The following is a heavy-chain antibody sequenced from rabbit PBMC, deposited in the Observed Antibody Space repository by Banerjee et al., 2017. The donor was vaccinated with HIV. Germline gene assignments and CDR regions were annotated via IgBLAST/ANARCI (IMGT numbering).Heavy chain of an antibody. D-gene: IGHD6-1*01. CDR2: IGTGSGNT. Sequence: QEQLEESGGDLVKPEGSLTLTCTASGFSFSSNAMCWVRQAPGKGLEWIACIGTGSGNTYYASWANGRFTISDHNAQNTLYLQLNSLTAADTATYFCARFIASFAGYGYANLWGPGTLVTVS. J-gene: IGHJ4*01. V-gene: IGHV1S47*01. CDR1: GFSFSSNA. CDR3: ARFIASFAGYGYANL.